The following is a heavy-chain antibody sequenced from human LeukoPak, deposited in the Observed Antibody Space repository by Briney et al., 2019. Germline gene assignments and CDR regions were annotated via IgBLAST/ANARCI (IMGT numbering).Heavy chain of an antibody. CDR2: ISGSGGST. D-gene: IGHD2-15*01. Sequence: GGSLRLSCAASGFTFSSYAMSWVRQAPGKGLEWVSAISGSGGSTYYADSVKGRFTISRDNSKNTLYLQMDSLRAKDTAVYYCAKPDIVVVVAATLFDYWGQGTLVTVSS. CDR3: AKPDIVVVVAATLFDY. J-gene: IGHJ4*02. V-gene: IGHV3-23*01. CDR1: GFTFSSYA.